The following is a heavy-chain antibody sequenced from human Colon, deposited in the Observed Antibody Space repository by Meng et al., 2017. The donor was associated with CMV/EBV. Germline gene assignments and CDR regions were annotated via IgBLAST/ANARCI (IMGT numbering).Heavy chain of an antibody. V-gene: IGHV3-20*01. CDR2: INWNGGRT. CDR3: ARGKGYCSSSDCSLGTNYYYYYGMDV. D-gene: IGHD2-2*01. J-gene: IGHJ6*02. Sequence: GESLKISCAASGFSFDDYGMSWVRQAPGKGLEWVSGINWNGGRTGYADSVKGRFTISRDHAKNSLYLQMNSLRAEDTALYHCARGKGYCSSSDCSLGTNYYYYYGMDVWGQGTTVTVSS. CDR1: GFSFDDYG.